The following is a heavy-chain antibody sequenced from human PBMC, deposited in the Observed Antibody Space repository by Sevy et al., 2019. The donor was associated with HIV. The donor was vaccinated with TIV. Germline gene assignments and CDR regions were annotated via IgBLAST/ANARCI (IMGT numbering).Heavy chain of an antibody. CDR1: GGTFSSYA. CDR2: IIPIFGTA. J-gene: IGHJ4*02. V-gene: IGHV1-69*13. D-gene: IGHD5-12*01. Sequence: ASVKVSCKASGGTFSSYAISWVRQAPGQGLEWMGGIIPIFGTANYAQKFQGRVTITADESTSTAYMELSSLRSEDTAVYYCARGARGYSGYDSYYFDYWGQGTLVPVSS. CDR3: ARGARGYSGYDSYYFDY.